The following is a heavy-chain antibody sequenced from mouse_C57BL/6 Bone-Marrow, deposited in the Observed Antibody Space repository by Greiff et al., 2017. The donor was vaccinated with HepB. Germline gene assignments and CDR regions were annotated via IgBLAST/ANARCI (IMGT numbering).Heavy chain of an antibody. CDR3: ARELITTVVATDWYFDV. J-gene: IGHJ1*03. D-gene: IGHD1-1*01. CDR1: GFTFSDYY. V-gene: IGHV5-16*01. Sequence: EVQLVESEGGLVQPGRSMKLSCTASGFTFSDYYMAWVRQVPEKGLEWVANINYDGSSTYYLDSLKSRFIISRDNAKNILYLQMSSLKSEDTATYYCARELITTVVATDWYFDVWGTGTTVTVSS. CDR2: INYDGSST.